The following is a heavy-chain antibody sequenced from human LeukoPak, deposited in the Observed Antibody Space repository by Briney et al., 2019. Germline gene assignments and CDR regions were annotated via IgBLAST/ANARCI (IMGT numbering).Heavy chain of an antibody. D-gene: IGHD3-10*01. CDR1: GGSISGYY. CDR3: ARYGSGSYSDDHFQH. V-gene: IGHV4-59*08. Sequence: SETLSLTCTVSGGSISGYYRSWSRQPRGKGLEWIGFIYYSGSTKYNPSLKSRVTISVDTSKNQFSLKLTSVTAADTAVYYCARYGSGSYSDDHFQHWGQGTLVPVSS. CDR2: IYYSGST. J-gene: IGHJ1*01.